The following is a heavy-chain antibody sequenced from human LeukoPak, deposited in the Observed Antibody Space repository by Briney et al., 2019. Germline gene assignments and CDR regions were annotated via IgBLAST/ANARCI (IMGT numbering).Heavy chain of an antibody. J-gene: IGHJ4*02. Sequence: GGSLRLSCSASGFIFSNYGMYWVRQAPGKGLEFVSAISSDGDNTFYADSVKGRFTISRDNSKNTLYLQTSSLRGEDTAVYYCARVSTAASLAIDYWGQGTLVTVST. CDR3: ARVSTAASLAIDY. D-gene: IGHD6-13*01. CDR1: GFIFSNYG. V-gene: IGHV3-64D*06. CDR2: ISSDGDNT.